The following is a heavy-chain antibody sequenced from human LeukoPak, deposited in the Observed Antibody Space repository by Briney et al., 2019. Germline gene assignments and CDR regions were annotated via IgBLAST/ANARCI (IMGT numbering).Heavy chain of an antibody. Sequence: GSLRLSCEASGFTFNSYNINWVRQAPGKGLEWVGRIYTSGSTNYNPSLKSRVAMSVDTSKNQFSLDLTSVTAADAAVYYCARDCSGGTCYLGVLDYWGQGILVTVSS. J-gene: IGHJ4*02. CDR2: IYTSGST. V-gene: IGHV4-59*10. CDR1: GFTFNSYN. CDR3: ARDCSGGTCYLGVLDY. D-gene: IGHD2-15*01.